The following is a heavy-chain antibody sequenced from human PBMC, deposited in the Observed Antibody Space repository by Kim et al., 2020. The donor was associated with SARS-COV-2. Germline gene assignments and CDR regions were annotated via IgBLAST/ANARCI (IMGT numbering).Heavy chain of an antibody. Sequence: SETLSLTCAVYGGSFSGYYWSWIRQPPGKGLEWIGEINHSGSTNYNPSLKSRVTISVDTSKNQFSLKLSSVTAADTAVYYCARRCSSTSCYAGGWFDPWGQGTLVTVSS. CDR2: INHSGST. CDR1: GGSFSGYY. D-gene: IGHD2-2*01. J-gene: IGHJ5*02. V-gene: IGHV4-34*01. CDR3: ARRCSSTSCYAGGWFDP.